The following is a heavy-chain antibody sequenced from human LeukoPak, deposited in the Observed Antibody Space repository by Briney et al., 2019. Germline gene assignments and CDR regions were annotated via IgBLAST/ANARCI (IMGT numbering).Heavy chain of an antibody. D-gene: IGHD5-18*01. CDR3: ARDLSGVTGYTYGRGIDY. Sequence: GGSLRLSCAASGLTFSSQWMTWVRQAPGKGPEWVANIEGDGGKKFYVDSVKGRFTISRDNAENSLYLQMNSLRVEDTAVYYCARDLSGVTGYTYGRGIDYWGQGTLVTVSS. CDR1: GLTFSSQW. CDR2: IEGDGGKK. J-gene: IGHJ4*02. V-gene: IGHV3-7*01.